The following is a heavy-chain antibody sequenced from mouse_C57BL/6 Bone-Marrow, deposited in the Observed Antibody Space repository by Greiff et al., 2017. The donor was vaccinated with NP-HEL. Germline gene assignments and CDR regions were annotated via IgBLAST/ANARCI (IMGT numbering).Heavy chain of an antibody. CDR2: IYPRDGST. CDR3: AKGNGRAFAY. D-gene: IGHD1-1*01. CDR1: GYTFTSYD. J-gene: IGHJ3*01. V-gene: IGHV1-85*01. Sequence: VQVVESGPELVKPGASVKLSCKASGYTFTSYDINWVKQRPGQGLEWIGWIYPRDGSTKYNEKFKGKATLTVDTSSSTAYMELHSLTSEDSAVYFCAKGNGRAFAYWGQGTLVTVSA.